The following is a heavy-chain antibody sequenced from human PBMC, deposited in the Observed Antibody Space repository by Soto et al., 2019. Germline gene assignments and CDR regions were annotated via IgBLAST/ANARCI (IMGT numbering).Heavy chain of an antibody. CDR3: ARDRGYCTNGVCEGY. J-gene: IGHJ4*02. V-gene: IGHV1-69*08. CDR2: IIPILGIA. Sequence: QVQLVQSGAEVKKPGSSVKVSCKASGGTFSSYTISWVRQAPGQGLEWMGRIIPILGIANYAQKFQGRVTITADKSTSTDYMELSSLRSEDTAVYYCARDRGYCTNGVCEGYWGQGTLVTVSS. CDR1: GGTFSSYT. D-gene: IGHD2-8*01.